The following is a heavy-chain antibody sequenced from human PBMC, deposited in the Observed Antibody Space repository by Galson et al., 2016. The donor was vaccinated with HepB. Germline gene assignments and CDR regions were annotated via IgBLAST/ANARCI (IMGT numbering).Heavy chain of an antibody. CDR1: GFVFSNFG. D-gene: IGHD1-1*01. J-gene: IGHJ4*02. CDR3: AKERLVRRIFDH. V-gene: IGHV3-23*01. Sequence: SLRLSCAASGFVFSNFGLSWVRQAPGKGLEWVASISTRRTTYYSDSVQGRFTISRDNSNNTLYLQMNGLRAEDPAVYYCAKERLVRRIFDHWGQGTLPTVSS. CDR2: ISTRRTT.